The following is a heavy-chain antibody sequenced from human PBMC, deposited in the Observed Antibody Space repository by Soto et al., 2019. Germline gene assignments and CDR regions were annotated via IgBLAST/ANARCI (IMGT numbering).Heavy chain of an antibody. CDR3: AKDTIAVAPIDY. D-gene: IGHD6-19*01. CDR2: ISYDGSNK. CDR1: GFTFSSYG. V-gene: IGHV3-30*18. Sequence: QVQLVESGGGVVQPGRSLRLSCAASGFTFSSYGMHWVRQAPGKGLEWVAVISYDGSNKYYADSVKGRFTISRDNSKNTLYLQMNSLRAEDTAVYYCAKDTIAVAPIDYWGQGTLVTVSS. J-gene: IGHJ4*02.